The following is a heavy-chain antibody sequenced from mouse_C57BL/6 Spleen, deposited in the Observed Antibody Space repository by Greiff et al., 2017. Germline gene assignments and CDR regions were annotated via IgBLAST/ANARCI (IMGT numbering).Heavy chain of an antibody. CDR1: GYSITSGYY. CDR3: ARDYSNYVRFAY. J-gene: IGHJ3*01. D-gene: IGHD2-5*01. CDR2: ISYDGSN. V-gene: IGHV3-6*01. Sequence: EVKLLESGPGLVKPSQSLSLTCSVTGYSITSGYYWNWIRQFPGNKLEWMGYISYDGSNNYNPSLKNRISITRDTSKNQFFLKLNSVTTEDTATYYCARDYSNYVRFAYWGQGTLVTVSA.